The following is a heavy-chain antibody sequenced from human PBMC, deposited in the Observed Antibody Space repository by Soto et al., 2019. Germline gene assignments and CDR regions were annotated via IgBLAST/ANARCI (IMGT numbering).Heavy chain of an antibody. Sequence: SETLSLTCTVSGGSISSYYWTWIRQPPGKGLEWIGYIYYSGSTNYNPSLKSRVTISVDTSKNQFSLKLYSVTAADTAVYFCARRYCGGGSCYSALDSWGQGTLVTVSS. CDR2: IYYSGST. V-gene: IGHV4-59*01. CDR3: ARRYCGGGSCYSALDS. D-gene: IGHD2-15*01. J-gene: IGHJ4*02. CDR1: GGSISSYY.